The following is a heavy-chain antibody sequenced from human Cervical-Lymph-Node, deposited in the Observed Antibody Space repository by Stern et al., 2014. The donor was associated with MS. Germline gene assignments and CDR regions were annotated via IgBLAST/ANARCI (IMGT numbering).Heavy chain of an antibody. CDR2: VHYTGST. D-gene: IGHD4-17*01. V-gene: IGHV4-59*08. CDR3: ASCDGYSFAS. J-gene: IGHJ4*02. CDR1: GASITTNH. Sequence: QVQLQESGPGLVKPSETLSLTCVVSGASITTNHWSWIRQSPGKGLEWIGNVHYTGSTTYNPALQSRVTTAIDTPTKQFSLSLSSGTAADTAVYFCASCDGYSFASWGQGTLVTVSS.